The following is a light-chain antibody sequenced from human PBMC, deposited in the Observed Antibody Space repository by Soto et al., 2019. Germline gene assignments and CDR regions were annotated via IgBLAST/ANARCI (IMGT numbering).Light chain of an antibody. J-gene: IGKJ5*01. CDR1: QSVSTN. CDR3: QQRSNWPWIT. CDR2: GAS. V-gene: IGKV3-15*01. Sequence: ETVMTQSPATLSVSPGERATLSCRASQSVSTNLAWYQHKPGQAPRLLISGASTRATGLPARFSGSGSGTDFTLTISSLEPEDFAVYYCQQRSNWPWITFGQGTRLEIK.